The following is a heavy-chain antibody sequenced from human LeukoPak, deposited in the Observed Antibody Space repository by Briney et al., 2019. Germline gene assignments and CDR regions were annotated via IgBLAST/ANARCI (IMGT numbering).Heavy chain of an antibody. J-gene: IGHJ4*02. D-gene: IGHD1-1*01. CDR2: INEDGSEK. Sequence: GGSLRLSCAASGFTFRNYWMNWVRQAPGKGLEWVANINEDGSEKNYVDSVKGRFTTSRDNAKNSLSLQMNSLRSEDTAVYYCATYKNQRHTLFFDFWGQGALVTVSA. CDR3: ATYKNQRHTLFFDF. V-gene: IGHV3-7*02. CDR1: GFTFRNYW.